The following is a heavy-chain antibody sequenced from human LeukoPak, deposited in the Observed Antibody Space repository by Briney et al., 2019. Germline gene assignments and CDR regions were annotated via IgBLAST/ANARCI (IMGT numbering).Heavy chain of an antibody. J-gene: IGHJ5*02. CDR3: ARGLFYYDSSGPTNWFDP. CDR1: GGTFSSYA. CDR2: IIPIFGTA. Sequence: ASVKVSCKASGGTFSSYAISWVRQAPGQGLEWMGGIIPIFGTANYAQKFQGRVTITADESTSTAYMELSSLRSEDTAVYYCARGLFYYDSSGPTNWFDPWGQGTLVTVSS. D-gene: IGHD3-22*01. V-gene: IGHV1-69*13.